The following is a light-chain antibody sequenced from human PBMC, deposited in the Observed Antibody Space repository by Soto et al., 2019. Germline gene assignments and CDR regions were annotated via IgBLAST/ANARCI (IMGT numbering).Light chain of an antibody. J-gene: IGKJ1*01. CDR3: QQYNTWPPCT. V-gene: IGKV3-15*01. CDR1: QSVSSD. CDR2: GAS. Sequence: EIVMTQSPVTLSVSPGERATLSCRASQSVSSDLAWYQQKPGQAPRLLIYGASTRATGIPARFSGSGSGTEFTLPISSLQSEDFVVYYCQQYNTWPPCTLGQGTKVEI.